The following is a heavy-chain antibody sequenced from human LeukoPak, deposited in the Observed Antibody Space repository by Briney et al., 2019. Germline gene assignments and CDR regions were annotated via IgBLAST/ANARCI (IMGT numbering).Heavy chain of an antibody. CDR2: IYSGGIT. J-gene: IGHJ4*02. CDR1: VFTLSNNY. D-gene: IGHD4-17*01. CDR3: ARGGTTVTH. V-gene: IGHV3-53*01. Sequence: GGSLRHSRAASVFTLSNNYMSWVRQAPGKGLESVSVIYSGGITYYADSVKVRFTISRDNSKNTLYLQMNSLRSEDTAVYYCARGGTTVTHWGQGTLVTVSS.